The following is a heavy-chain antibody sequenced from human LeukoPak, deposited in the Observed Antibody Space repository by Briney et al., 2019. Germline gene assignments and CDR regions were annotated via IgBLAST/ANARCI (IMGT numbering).Heavy chain of an antibody. CDR3: ARHSTVTMGGIDY. Sequence: SQTLSLTCTVSGDSISSGDYYWSWIRQPAGKGLEWIGRISSSGSTNYNPSLKSRVTISVDTSKNQFSLKLSPVTAADTAVYYCARHSTVTMGGIDYWGQGTLVTVSS. D-gene: IGHD4-17*01. CDR1: GDSISSGDYY. J-gene: IGHJ4*02. CDR2: ISSSGST. V-gene: IGHV4-61*02.